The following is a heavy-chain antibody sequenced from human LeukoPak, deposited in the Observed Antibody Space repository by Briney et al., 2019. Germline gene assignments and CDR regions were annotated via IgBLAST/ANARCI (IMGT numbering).Heavy chain of an antibody. D-gene: IGHD3-16*01. V-gene: IGHV3-7*03. CDR3: ARGGGLDV. J-gene: IGHJ6*02. CDR1: GFTFSSYW. Sequence: GGSLRLSCAASGFTFSSYWMNWARKAPGKGLEWVASINHNGNVNYYVDSVKGRFTISRDNAKNSLYLQMSNLRAEDTAVYSCARGGGLDVWGQGATVTVSS. CDR2: INHNGNVN.